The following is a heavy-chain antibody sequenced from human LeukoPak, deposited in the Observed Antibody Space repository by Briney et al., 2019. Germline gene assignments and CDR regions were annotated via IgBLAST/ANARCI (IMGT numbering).Heavy chain of an antibody. V-gene: IGHV3-43*01. J-gene: IGHJ4*02. CDR1: GFVFDDYS. CDR3: AKDIGDSIGYNYFDS. D-gene: IGHD3-22*01. Sequence: GGSLRLSCEASGFVFDDYSMHWVRQAPGKGLEWVSVISWHGSTTKFADSVKGRFTISRDNRKNSLSLQMDSLRPEDTAFYYCAKDIGDSIGYNYFDSWGQGTQVTVSS. CDR2: ISWHGSTT.